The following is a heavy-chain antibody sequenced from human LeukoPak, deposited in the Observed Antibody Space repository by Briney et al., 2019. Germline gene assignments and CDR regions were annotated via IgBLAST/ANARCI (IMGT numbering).Heavy chain of an antibody. CDR2: ISYDGSNK. CDR3: AKDQSYCGGDCYGADY. Sequence: PGRSLRLSCAASGFTFSSYGMHWGRQAPGKGLEWGAVISYDGSNKYYADSVKGRFTISRDNSKNTLYLQMNSLRAEDTAVYYCAKDQSYCGGDCYGADYWGQGTLVTVSS. V-gene: IGHV3-30*18. D-gene: IGHD2-21*02. J-gene: IGHJ4*02. CDR1: GFTFSSYG.